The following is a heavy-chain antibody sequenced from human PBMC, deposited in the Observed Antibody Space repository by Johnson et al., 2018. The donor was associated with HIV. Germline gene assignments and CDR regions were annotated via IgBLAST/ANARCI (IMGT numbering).Heavy chain of an antibody. Sequence: QVQLVESGGGVVQPGRSLRLSCAASGFTFSSYGMHWVRQATGKGLEWVAVISYDGSNKYYADSVKGRFTISRDNSKNTLYLQMNSLRAEDTAVYYCAKDLVFYVPRSESYYKVFFAFDIWGQGTMVTVSS. V-gene: IGHV3-30*18. CDR1: GFTFSSYG. D-gene: IGHD3-10*01. CDR2: ISYDGSNK. J-gene: IGHJ3*02. CDR3: AKDLVFYVPRSESYYKVFFAFDI.